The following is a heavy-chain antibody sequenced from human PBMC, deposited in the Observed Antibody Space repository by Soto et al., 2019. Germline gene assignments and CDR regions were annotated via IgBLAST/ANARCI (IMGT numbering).Heavy chain of an antibody. CDR1: GFTFSSYW. Sequence: GGSLRLSCAASGFTFSSYWMSWVRQTPGKGLEWVANIKEDGSEKYYVDSVNGRFTISRDNAKNSLYLQMNSLRAEDTAVYYCARILRSGYSGYFFAYWGQGILVNVSS. J-gene: IGHJ4*02. CDR2: IKEDGSEK. CDR3: ARILRSGYSGYFFAY. V-gene: IGHV3-7*05. D-gene: IGHD5-12*01.